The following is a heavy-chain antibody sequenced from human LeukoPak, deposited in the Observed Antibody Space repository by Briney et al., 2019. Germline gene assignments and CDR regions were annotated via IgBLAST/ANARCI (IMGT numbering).Heavy chain of an antibody. CDR2: IKQDATEK. J-gene: IGHJ6*02. CDR1: GFTFSSYA. Sequence: GGSLRLSCAASGFTFSSYAMSWVRQAPGKGLEWVANIKQDATEKYYVDSMKGRFTISRDNAKSSLYLQMNSLRPEDTAVYYCAREASYYDSSGYHFYYYYGMDVWGQGATVTVSS. D-gene: IGHD3-22*01. CDR3: AREASYYDSSGYHFYYYYGMDV. V-gene: IGHV3-7*01.